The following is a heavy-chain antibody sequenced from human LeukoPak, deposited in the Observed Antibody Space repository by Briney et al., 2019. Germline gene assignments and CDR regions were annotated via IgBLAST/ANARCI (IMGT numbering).Heavy chain of an antibody. CDR1: GFTFSNYW. J-gene: IGHJ4*02. CDR3: TRDVGFYGSGSYYRD. V-gene: IGHV3-74*01. Sequence: GGSLRLSCAASGFTFSNYWMHWVRQGSGKGLVWVSRISTDGNTTNYADSVKGRFTISRDNAKNTLYLQMSSLTAEDTAVYYCTRDVGFYGSGSYYRDWGQGSLVTDSS. D-gene: IGHD3-10*01. CDR2: ISTDGNTT.